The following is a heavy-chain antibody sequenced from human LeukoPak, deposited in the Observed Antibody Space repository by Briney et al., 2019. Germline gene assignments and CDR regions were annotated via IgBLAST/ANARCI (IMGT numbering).Heavy chain of an antibody. Sequence: SETLSLTCTVSGGSISSYFWSWIRQPAGKGLEWIGRIYTSGTTNYNTSLKSRLTMSLDTSKNQFSLRLSSVTAADTAVYYCAREDPLVAARGLDYWGQGTLVTVSS. CDR1: GGSISSYF. D-gene: IGHD2-15*01. CDR2: IYTSGTT. J-gene: IGHJ4*02. V-gene: IGHV4-4*07. CDR3: AREDPLVAARGLDY.